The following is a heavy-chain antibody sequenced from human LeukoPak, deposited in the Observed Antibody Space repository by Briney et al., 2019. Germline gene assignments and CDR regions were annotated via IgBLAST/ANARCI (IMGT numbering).Heavy chain of an antibody. Sequence: SETLSLTCTVSGGSISSESYYWSWIRQPAGKGLEWIGRIYTSGSTNYNPSLKSRVTMSVDTSKNEFSLILSSLTAADTAVYYCARDSPPAYCSSGSCYFDSWGQGTLVTVSS. CDR1: GGSISSESYY. CDR2: IYTSGST. V-gene: IGHV4-61*02. D-gene: IGHD2-15*01. J-gene: IGHJ4*02. CDR3: ARDSPPAYCSSGSCYFDS.